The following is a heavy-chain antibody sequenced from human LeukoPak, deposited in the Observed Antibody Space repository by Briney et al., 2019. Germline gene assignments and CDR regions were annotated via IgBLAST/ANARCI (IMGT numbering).Heavy chain of an antibody. J-gene: IGHJ3*02. D-gene: IGHD3-3*01. CDR2: INPNSGGT. Sequence: ASVKVSCKASGYTFTGYYMHWVRQAPGQGLEWMGWINPNSGGTNYAQKFQGWVTITRDMSTSTAYMELSSLRSEDTAVYYCAAYDFWSGFNAFDIWGQGTMVTVSS. V-gene: IGHV1-2*04. CDR3: AAYDFWSGFNAFDI. CDR1: GYTFTGYY.